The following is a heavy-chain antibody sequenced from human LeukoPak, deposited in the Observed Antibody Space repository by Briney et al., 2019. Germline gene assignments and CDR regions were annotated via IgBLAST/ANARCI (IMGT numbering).Heavy chain of an antibody. D-gene: IGHD6-13*01. CDR1: GFTFDDYA. Sequence: GGSLRLSCAASGFTFDDYAMHWVRQAPGKGLEWVSGISWNSGSIGYADSVKGRFTISRDNAKNSLYLQMNSLRAEDTALYYCAKDVRAAAVYFDYWGQGTLVTVSS. CDR3: AKDVRAAAVYFDY. CDR2: ISWNSGSI. J-gene: IGHJ4*02. V-gene: IGHV3-9*01.